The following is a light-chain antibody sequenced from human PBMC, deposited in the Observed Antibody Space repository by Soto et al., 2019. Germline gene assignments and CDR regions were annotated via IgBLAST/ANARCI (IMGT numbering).Light chain of an antibody. J-gene: IGLJ1*01. CDR1: SSDVGNYDY. CDR2: AVS. V-gene: IGLV2-14*03. CDR3: TSYTPSSTDV. Sequence: QSALTQPASVSGSPGQSITISCTGTSSDVGNYDYVSWYQQYPGKAPKLMIYAVSRRPSGVSNRFSGSKSGNTAPLTISGLQAEDEADYYCTSYTPSSTDVFGTGTKLTVL.